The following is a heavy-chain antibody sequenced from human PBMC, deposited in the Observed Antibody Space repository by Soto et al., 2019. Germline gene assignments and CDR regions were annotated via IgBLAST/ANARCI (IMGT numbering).Heavy chain of an antibody. CDR3: ARAYEGDYFDY. CDR2: ISYDGSNK. CDR1: GFTFSSYA. Sequence: QVQLVESGGGVVQPGRSLRLSCAASGFTFSSYAMHWVRQAPGKGVEWVAVISYDGSNKYYADSVKGRFTISRDNSKHTLYLQMNSLRAEDTAVYYCARAYEGDYFDYWGQGTLVTVSS. V-gene: IGHV3-30-3*01. J-gene: IGHJ4*02. D-gene: IGHD3-16*01.